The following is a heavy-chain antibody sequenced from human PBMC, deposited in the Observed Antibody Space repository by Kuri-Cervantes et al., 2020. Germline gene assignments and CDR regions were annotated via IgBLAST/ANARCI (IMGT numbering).Heavy chain of an antibody. Sequence: ASVKVSCKASGYTFTSYGISWVRQAPGQGLEWMGWISAYNGNTNYAQQLQGRVTITTDTSTITAYMGLRSLRSDDTAVYYCASDLGARARGAFDIWGQGTMVTVSS. J-gene: IGHJ3*02. CDR2: ISAYNGNT. D-gene: IGHD1-26*01. CDR1: GYTFTSYG. V-gene: IGHV1-18*01. CDR3: ASDLGARARGAFDI.